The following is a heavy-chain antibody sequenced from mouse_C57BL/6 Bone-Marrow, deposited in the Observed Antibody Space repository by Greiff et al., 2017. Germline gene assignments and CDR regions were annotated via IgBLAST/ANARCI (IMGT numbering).Heavy chain of an antibody. Sequence: QVQLKESGAELVKPGASVKLSCKASGYTFTEYTIHWVKQRSGQGLEWIGWFYPGSGSIKYNEKFKDKATLTADKSSNTVYMELSRLTSEDSAVYFCARHEDMVTHYAMDYWGQGTSVTVSS. J-gene: IGHJ4*01. CDR3: ARHEDMVTHYAMDY. V-gene: IGHV1-62-2*01. CDR2: FYPGSGSI. D-gene: IGHD2-2*01. CDR1: GYTFTEYT.